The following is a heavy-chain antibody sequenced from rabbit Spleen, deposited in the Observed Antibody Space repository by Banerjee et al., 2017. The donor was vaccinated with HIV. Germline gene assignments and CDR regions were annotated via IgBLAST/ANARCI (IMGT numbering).Heavy chain of an antibody. V-gene: IGHV1S45*01. CDR3: ARDSGTSVSSYGMNL. CDR2: IAAGVSFTT. Sequence: QQQLEESGGGLVKPGGTLTLTCTASGFSFSTDSYMCWVRQAPGKGPEWIACIAAGVSFTTYDATWAKGRFTISKTSSTTVTLQMTSLTSADTATYFCARDSGTSVSSYGMNLWGPGTLVTV. D-gene: IGHD1-1*01. J-gene: IGHJ6*01. CDR1: GFSFSTDSY.